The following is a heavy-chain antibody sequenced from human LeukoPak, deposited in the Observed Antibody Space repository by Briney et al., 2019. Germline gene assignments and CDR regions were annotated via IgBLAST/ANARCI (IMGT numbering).Heavy chain of an antibody. Sequence: SETLSLTCAVSGGSISSSNWWRWVRQPPGKGLEWVGEIYHSGSTNYNPSLKSRVTISVDNSKNQFSLKLSSVTAADTAVYYCARVGLPLIQEGRPDSRGSAFYGPSIVLDNGILAVRGSVWDNWFDPWGQGTLVTVSS. CDR2: IYHSGST. J-gene: IGHJ5*02. D-gene: IGHD5/OR15-5a*01. CDR1: GGSISSSNW. CDR3: ARVGLPLIQEGRPDSRGSAFYGPSIVLDNGILAVRGSVWDNWFDP. V-gene: IGHV4-4*02.